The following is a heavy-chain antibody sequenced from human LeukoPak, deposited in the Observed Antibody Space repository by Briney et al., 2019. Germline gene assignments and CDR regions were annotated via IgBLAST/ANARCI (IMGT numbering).Heavy chain of an antibody. CDR3: ARDRIAAAGKGKGFDP. CDR2: IIPIFGTA. Sequence: GASVKVSCKASGGTFSSYAISWVRQAPGQGLEWMGGIIPIFGTANYAQKFQGRVTITADESTSTAYMELSSLRSEDTAVYYCARDRIAAAGKGKGFDPWGQGTLVTVSS. D-gene: IGHD6-13*01. CDR1: GGTFSSYA. V-gene: IGHV1-69*13. J-gene: IGHJ5*02.